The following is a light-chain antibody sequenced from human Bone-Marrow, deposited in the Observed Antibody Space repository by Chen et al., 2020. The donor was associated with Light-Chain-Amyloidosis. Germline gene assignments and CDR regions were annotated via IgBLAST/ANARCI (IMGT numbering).Light chain of an antibody. CDR2: DDI. J-gene: IGLJ3*02. CDR3: QVCDRSSDRPV. V-gene: IGLV3-21*02. CDR1: NIGSTS. Sequence: SYVLTQPSSVSVAPGQTATIACGGNNIGSTSVHWYQQTPGQAPLLVVYDDIDRPSGIPERLSGSNSGNTATLTISRVEAGDEADYYCQVCDRSSDRPVFGGGTKLTVL.